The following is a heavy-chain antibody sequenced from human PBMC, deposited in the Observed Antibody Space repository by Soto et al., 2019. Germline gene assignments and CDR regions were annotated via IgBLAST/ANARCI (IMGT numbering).Heavy chain of an antibody. Sequence: GGSLRLSCAASGFTFSSHAMSWVRQAPGKGLEWVSSTIDSGGRSYHADSVRGRFTISRDNSKNTLYLQMNSLRADDTAIYYCAKDKMEQWLVGGYYDYWGQGALVTVSS. J-gene: IGHJ4*02. CDR3: AKDKMEQWLVGGYYDY. V-gene: IGHV3-23*01. D-gene: IGHD6-19*01. CDR2: TIDSGGRS. CDR1: GFTFSSHA.